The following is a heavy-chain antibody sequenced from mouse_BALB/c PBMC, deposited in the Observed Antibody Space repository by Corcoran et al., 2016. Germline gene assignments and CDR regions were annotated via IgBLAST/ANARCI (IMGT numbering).Heavy chain of an antibody. V-gene: IGHV1-9*01. CDR1: GYTFSSYW. CDR2: ILPGSGST. Sequence: QVQLQQSGAELMKPGASVKISCKATGYTFSSYWIEWVKQRPGHGLEWIGEILPGSGSTNYNEKFKGKATFTADTSSNTAYMQLSSLTSEDSAVYYCARAKLCYAMDYWGQGTSVTVFS. J-gene: IGHJ4*01. CDR3: ARAKLCYAMDY. D-gene: IGHD6-1*01.